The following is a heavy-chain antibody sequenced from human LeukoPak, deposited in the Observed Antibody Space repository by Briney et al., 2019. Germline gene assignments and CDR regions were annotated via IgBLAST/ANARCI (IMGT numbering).Heavy chain of an antibody. V-gene: IGHV1-46*01. J-gene: IGHJ4*02. Sequence: ASVKVSCKASGYTFTSYYMHWVRQAPGQGLEWMGIINPSGGSTSYAQKFQGRVTMTRDTSTSTVYMELSSLRSEDTAVYYCASQVGATTQHDYWGQGTLVTVSS. CDR3: ASQVGATTQHDY. D-gene: IGHD1-26*01. CDR2: INPSGGST. CDR1: GYTFTSYY.